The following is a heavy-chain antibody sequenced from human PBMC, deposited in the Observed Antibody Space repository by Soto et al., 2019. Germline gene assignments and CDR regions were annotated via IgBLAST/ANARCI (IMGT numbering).Heavy chain of an antibody. J-gene: IGHJ4*02. D-gene: IGHD4-17*01. CDR1: GYTFSIHA. Sequence: ASVKVSCTASGYTFSIHAIHWVRQAPGQSLEWMGWINAGNGNTKYSQKFQGRVTITRDTSASTAYMELSSLRSEDTAVYYCARGGLRPYWGQGTLVTVSS. CDR3: ARGGLRPY. CDR2: INAGNGNT. V-gene: IGHV1-3*01.